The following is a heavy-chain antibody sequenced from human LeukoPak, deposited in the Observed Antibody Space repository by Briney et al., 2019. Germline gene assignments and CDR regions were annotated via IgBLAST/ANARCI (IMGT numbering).Heavy chain of an antibody. CDR2: ISSSSSYI. CDR3: AKDPFGVVGSTPLDY. V-gene: IGHV3-21*04. CDR1: GFTFSSYS. J-gene: IGHJ4*02. Sequence: GGSLRLSCAASGFTFSSYSMNWVRQAPGKGLEWVSSISSSSSYIYYADSVKGRFTISRDNSKNTLYLQMNSLRAEDTAVYYCAKDPFGVVGSTPLDYWGQGTLVTVSS. D-gene: IGHD1-26*01.